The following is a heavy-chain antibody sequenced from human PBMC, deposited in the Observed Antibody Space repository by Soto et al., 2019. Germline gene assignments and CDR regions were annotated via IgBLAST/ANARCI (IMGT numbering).Heavy chain of an antibody. CDR3: AKEAAGGYS. D-gene: IGHD6-13*01. CDR1: GFTLSSYA. J-gene: IGHJ4*02. V-gene: IGHV3-23*01. Sequence: PGGSLRLSCAVSGFTLSSYAMNWVRQAPGKALEWVSGISGSSGITYYSDSVEGRFTISRDNSKNTVYLQMNSLRAEDTAVYYCAKEAAGGYSWGQGTLVTVSS. CDR2: ISGSSGIT.